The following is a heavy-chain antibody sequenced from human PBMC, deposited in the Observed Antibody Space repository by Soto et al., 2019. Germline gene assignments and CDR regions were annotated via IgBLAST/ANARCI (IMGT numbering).Heavy chain of an antibody. CDR3: ARAGGLGAVAVAY. Sequence: QLQLQESGSGLVKPSQTLSLTCAVSGGSIRRGGYSWSWIRQPPGKRLELIGYIYHSGSPYYHPSLKSLVTSPVDSSKNQFSLKLSSVTAADTAVYYCARAGGLGAVAVAYWRQGTLVTVSS. V-gene: IGHV4-30-2*01. J-gene: IGHJ4*02. CDR1: GGSIRRGGYS. CDR2: IYHSGSP. D-gene: IGHD6-19*01.